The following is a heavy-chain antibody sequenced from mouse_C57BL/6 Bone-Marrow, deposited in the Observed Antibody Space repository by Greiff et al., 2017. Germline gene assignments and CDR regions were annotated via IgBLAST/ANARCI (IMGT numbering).Heavy chain of an antibody. J-gene: IGHJ2*01. D-gene: IGHD1-1*01. V-gene: IGHV14-4*01. Sequence: EVQLQQSGAELVRPGASVKLSCTASGFNFTDDYMHWVKQRPEQGLEWIGWIDPVYGDTKYASKFQGKATITADTSSNTAYLRLSSLTSEDPAFYYCTTTTVVATPYYFDYWGQGTTLTVSS. CDR1: GFNFTDDY. CDR2: IDPVYGDT. CDR3: TTTTVVATPYYFDY.